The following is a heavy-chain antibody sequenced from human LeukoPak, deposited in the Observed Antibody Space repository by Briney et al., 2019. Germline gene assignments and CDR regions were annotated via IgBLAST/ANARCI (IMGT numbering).Heavy chain of an antibody. D-gene: IGHD6-19*01. CDR1: GYTFTGYY. Sequence: ASVKVSCKASGYTFTGYYMHWVRQAPGQGLEWMGIINPSGGSTSYAQKFQGRVTMTRDMSTSTVYMELSSLRSEDTAVYYCAREYGAVAGTYDYWGQGTLVTVSS. CDR3: AREYGAVAGTYDY. CDR2: INPSGGST. V-gene: IGHV1-46*01. J-gene: IGHJ4*02.